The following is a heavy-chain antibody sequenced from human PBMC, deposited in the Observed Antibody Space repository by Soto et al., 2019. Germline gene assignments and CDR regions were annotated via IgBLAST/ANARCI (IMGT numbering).Heavy chain of an antibody. V-gene: IGHV4-38-2*02. CDR1: GYFISGGYH. D-gene: IGHD2-8*01. CDR2: IYHSGST. J-gene: IGHJ5*02. Sequence: SETLSLTCAVSGYFISGGYHWGWIRQSPGKGLEWIGSIYHSGSTYYNPSLKSRVTISIDTSKNQFSLNLNFVTAADTAVYYCVRDHDLEYADPWGQGTLVTVSS. CDR3: VRDHDLEYADP.